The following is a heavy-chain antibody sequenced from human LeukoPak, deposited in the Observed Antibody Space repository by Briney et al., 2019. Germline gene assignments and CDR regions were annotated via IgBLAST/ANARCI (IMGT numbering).Heavy chain of an antibody. CDR1: GGSISSYY. CDR3: ARFGRAIVVVRN. CDR2: IYYSGST. V-gene: IGHV4-59*04. J-gene: IGHJ4*02. Sequence: SETLSLTCTVSGGSISSYYWSWIRQPPGKGLEWIGYIYYSGSTYYNPSLKSRVTISVDTSKNQFSLKLSSVTAADTAVYYCARFGRAIVVVRNWGQGTLVTVSS. D-gene: IGHD3-22*01.